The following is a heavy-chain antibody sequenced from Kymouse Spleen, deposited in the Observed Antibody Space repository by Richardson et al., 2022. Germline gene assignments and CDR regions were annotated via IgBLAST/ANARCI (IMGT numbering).Heavy chain of an antibody. V-gene: IGHV3-23*04. CDR2: ISGSGGST. CDR1: GFTFSSYA. D-gene: IGHD6-19*01. Sequence: EVQLVESGGGLVQPGGSLRLSCAASGFTFSSYAMSWVRQAPGKGLEWVSAISGSGGSTYYADSVKGRFTISRDNSKNTLYLQMNSLRAEDTAVYYCAKEEINSSGWYDVFDYWGQGTLVTVSS. J-gene: IGHJ4*02. CDR3: AKEEINSSGWYDVFDY.